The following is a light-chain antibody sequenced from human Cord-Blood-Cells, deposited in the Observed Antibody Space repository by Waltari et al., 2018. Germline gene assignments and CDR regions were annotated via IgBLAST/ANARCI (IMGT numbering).Light chain of an antibody. CDR2: RNN. CDR3: AAWDDSLSGPV. CDR1: SSNIGSNA. J-gene: IGLJ3*02. V-gene: IGLV1-47*01. Sequence: QSVLTQPPSASGTPGQRVTISCSGSSSNIGSNAVYWYQQLPGTAPKLLIYRNNQGRSGVPDRFSGSKSGTSAPLAISGLRSEDEADYDCAAWDDSLSGPVFGGGTKLTVL.